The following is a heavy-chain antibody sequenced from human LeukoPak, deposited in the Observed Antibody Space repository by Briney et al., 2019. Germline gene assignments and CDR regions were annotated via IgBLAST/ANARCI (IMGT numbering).Heavy chain of an antibody. J-gene: IGHJ5*02. CDR1: GGSISSGDYY. D-gene: IGHD3-10*01. Sequence: PSETLSLTCTVSGGSISSGDYYWSWIRRPPGKGLEWIGYIYYNGSTYYNPSLKSRVTISVDTSKNQFSLKLSSVTAADTAVYYCARTSLGGAWFDPWGQGTLVTVSS. CDR2: IYYNGST. V-gene: IGHV4-30-4*08. CDR3: ARTSLGGAWFDP.